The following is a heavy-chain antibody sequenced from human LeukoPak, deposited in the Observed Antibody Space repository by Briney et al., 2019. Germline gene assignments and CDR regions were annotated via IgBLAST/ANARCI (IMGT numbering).Heavy chain of an antibody. J-gene: IGHJ3*02. CDR3: ARSLLPVDAFDI. V-gene: IGHV3-20*01. CDR2: INWNGGST. Sequence: GGSLSLSCAASGFTFDDYGMSWVRQAPGKGLEWVSGINWNGGSTGYADSVKGRFTISRDNAKNSLYLQMNSLRAEDTALYHCARSLLPVDAFDIWGQGTMVTVSS. D-gene: IGHD2-2*01. CDR1: GFTFDDYG.